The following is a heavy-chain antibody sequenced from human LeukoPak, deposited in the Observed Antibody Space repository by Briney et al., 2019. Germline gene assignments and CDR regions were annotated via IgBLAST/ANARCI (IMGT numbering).Heavy chain of an antibody. V-gene: IGHV4-39*01. CDR3: ARRGTYYYGSGSYWGAFDI. Sequence: PSETLSLTCTVSGGSISSSSYYWGRIRQPPGEGLEWIGNIFYSGSTYYNPSLKSRVTISVDTSKNQFSLNLSSVTAADTAVYCCARRGTYYYGSGSYWGAFDIWGQGTMVTVSS. J-gene: IGHJ3*02. CDR1: GGSISSSSYY. D-gene: IGHD3-10*01. CDR2: IFYSGST.